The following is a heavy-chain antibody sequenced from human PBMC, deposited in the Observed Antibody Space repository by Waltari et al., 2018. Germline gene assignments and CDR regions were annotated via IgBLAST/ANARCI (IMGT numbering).Heavy chain of an antibody. J-gene: IGHJ4*02. CDR2: SGN. Sequence: QVQLQESGPGLVKPSATLSLTSTVFGGSISSYYWSWIRQPPGKGLEWIGYSGNKYNPSLKSRVTISLDTSKNQFSLKLSSVTAADTAVYYCARSYTVTTSPIAGYWGQGTLVTVSS. CDR3: ARSYTVTTSPIAGY. V-gene: IGHV4-59*01. D-gene: IGHD4-17*01. CDR1: GGSISSYY.